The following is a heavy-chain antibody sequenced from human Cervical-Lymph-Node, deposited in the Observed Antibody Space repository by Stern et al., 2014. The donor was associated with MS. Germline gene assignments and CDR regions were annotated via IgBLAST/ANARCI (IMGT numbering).Heavy chain of an antibody. V-gene: IGHV4-59*08. J-gene: IGHJ4*02. CDR1: GDSIRTYF. CDR2: IYYSGSA. CDR3: ARKADWGDYFDY. Sequence: QVQLQESGPGLLKPSETLSLTCTVSGDSIRTYFWTWIRQPPGRTLEWIGYIYYSGSANYNPSLKSRVTMSVDTSNKQFSLKLRAVTAADTAVYYCARKADWGDYFDYWGQGTLVTVSS. D-gene: IGHD7-27*01.